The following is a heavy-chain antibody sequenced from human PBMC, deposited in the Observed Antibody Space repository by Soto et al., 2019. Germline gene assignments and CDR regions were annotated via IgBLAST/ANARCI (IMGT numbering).Heavy chain of an antibody. D-gene: IGHD2-2*02. J-gene: IGHJ5*02. CDR2: IYYSGST. V-gene: IGHV4-59*01. CDR1: CGSISSYY. CDR3: AGSWSGYIDP. Sequence: SETLSLTCTVSCGSISSYYWSWIRQPPGKGLEWIGYIYYSGSTNYNPSLKSRVTISVDTSKNQFSLKLSSVTAADTAVYYCAGSWSGYIDPWGQGTLVTVSS.